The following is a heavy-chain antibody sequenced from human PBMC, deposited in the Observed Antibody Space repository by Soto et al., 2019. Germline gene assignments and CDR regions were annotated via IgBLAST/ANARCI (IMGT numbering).Heavy chain of an antibody. J-gene: IGHJ5*02. Sequence: ASVKVSCKASGGTFSSYAISWVRQAPGQGLEWMGGIIPIFGTANYAQKFQGRVKITADESTSTAYMELSSLRSEDTAVYYCVSAAGTSGWFDPWGQGTLVTVSS. CDR1: GGTFSSYA. D-gene: IGHD6-13*01. CDR2: IIPIFGTA. V-gene: IGHV1-69*13. CDR3: VSAAGTSGWFDP.